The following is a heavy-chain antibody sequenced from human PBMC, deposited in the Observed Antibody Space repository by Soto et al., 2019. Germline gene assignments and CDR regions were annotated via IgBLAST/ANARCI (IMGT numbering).Heavy chain of an antibody. D-gene: IGHD4-17*01. V-gene: IGHV3-30*18. Sequence: QVQLVESGGGVVQPGRSLRLSCAASGFTFSSYGMHWVRQAPGKGLEWVAVISYDGSNKYYADYVKGRFTISRDNSKNTLYLQMNSLRAEDTAVYYCAKRGVDYGDYPGNLFDYWGKGTLVTVSS. CDR3: AKRGVDYGDYPGNLFDY. J-gene: IGHJ4*02. CDR1: GFTFSSYG. CDR2: ISYDGSNK.